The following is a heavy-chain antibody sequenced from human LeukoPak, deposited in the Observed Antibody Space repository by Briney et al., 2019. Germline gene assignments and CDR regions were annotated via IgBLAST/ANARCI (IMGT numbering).Heavy chain of an antibody. V-gene: IGHV1-2*06. Sequence: GASVKVSCKASGYTFTGYYMHWVRQAPGQGLEWMGRTNPNSGGTNYAQKFQGRVTMTRDTSISTAYMELSRLRSDDTAVYYCARRPISFCSSTSCYDYWGQGTLVTVSS. CDR3: ARRPISFCSSTSCYDY. CDR2: TNPNSGGT. CDR1: GYTFTGYY. J-gene: IGHJ4*02. D-gene: IGHD2-2*01.